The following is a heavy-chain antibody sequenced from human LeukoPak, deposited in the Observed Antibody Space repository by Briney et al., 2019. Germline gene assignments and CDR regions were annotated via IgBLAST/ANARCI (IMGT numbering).Heavy chain of an antibody. CDR2: IGAGGTFT. D-gene: IGHD3-3*01. V-gene: IGHV3-23*01. Sequence: GGSLRLSCTASGFTFSSYAMNWVRQAPGKGLEWVSGIGAGGTFTYYADSVKGRFTIFRDNSRNTLYLQMNSLRAEDTAVYYCARDLINYDFWSGLFDYWGQGTLVTVSS. J-gene: IGHJ4*02. CDR3: ARDLINYDFWSGLFDY. CDR1: GFTFSSYA.